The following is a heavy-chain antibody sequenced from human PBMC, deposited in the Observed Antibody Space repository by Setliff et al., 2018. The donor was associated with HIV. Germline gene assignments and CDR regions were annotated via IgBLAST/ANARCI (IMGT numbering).Heavy chain of an antibody. D-gene: IGHD2-15*01. CDR3: ARDRAVVVAATLGGWFDP. J-gene: IGHJ5*02. CDR1: GNPFTSYY. Sequence: ASVKVSCKASGNPFTSYYLHWVRQAPGQGLEWMATMNPSGATTNYAQKFQGRVTMTKNTSTSTDYMELSSLRSEDTAVYYCARDRAVVVAATLGGWFDPWGQGTLVTVSS. CDR2: MNPSGATT. V-gene: IGHV1-46*01.